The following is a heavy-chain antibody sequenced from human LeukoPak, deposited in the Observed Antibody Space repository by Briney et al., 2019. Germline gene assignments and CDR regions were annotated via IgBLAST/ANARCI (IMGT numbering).Heavy chain of an antibody. CDR3: ARGEVWFIGY. D-gene: IGHD3-10*01. CDR1: AYTFTSYY. CDR2: IHPSGGST. Sequence: ASVKVSCKASAYTFTSYYMHWVRQAPGQGLEWVGIIHPSGGSTSYARTFQGRVTMTRDTSTSTVYMELSSLRSEDTAVYYCARGEVWFIGYWGQGTLVTVSS. V-gene: IGHV1-46*01. J-gene: IGHJ4*02.